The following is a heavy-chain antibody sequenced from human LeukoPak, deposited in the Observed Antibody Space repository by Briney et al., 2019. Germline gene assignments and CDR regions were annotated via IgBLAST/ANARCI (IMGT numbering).Heavy chain of an antibody. CDR3: ARDGRGYTYGYFPYY. V-gene: IGHV3-30*09. CDR2: ISFDGNSE. D-gene: IGHD5-18*01. CDR1: GFTLSTYA. J-gene: IGHJ4*02. Sequence: GGSLRPSCAASGFTLSTYAIHWVRQAPGKGLEWVAVISFDGNSEYYADSVKGRSAISRDNSRNMVYLQMHSLRPEDTAIYYCARDGRGYTYGYFPYYWGQGTLVTVSS.